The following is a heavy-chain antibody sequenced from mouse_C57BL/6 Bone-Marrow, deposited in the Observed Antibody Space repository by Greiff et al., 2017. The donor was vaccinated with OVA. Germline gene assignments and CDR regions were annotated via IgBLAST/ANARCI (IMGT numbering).Heavy chain of an antibody. J-gene: IGHJ2*01. CDR2: IYTRSGNT. CDR3: ARSGDGYWLDY. Sequence: VQLQRSGAELARPGASVKLSCTASGYTFTSYGISWVKQRTGQGLEWVGEIYTRSGNTYYHEKFKGKVTLTADKSTSTAYMELRSLTSEDSAVYFCARSGDGYWLDYWGQGTTLTVSS. CDR1: GYTFTSYG. V-gene: IGHV1-81*01. D-gene: IGHD2-3*01.